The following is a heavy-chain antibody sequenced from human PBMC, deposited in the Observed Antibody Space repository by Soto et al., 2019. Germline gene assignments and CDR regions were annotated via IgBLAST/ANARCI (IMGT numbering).Heavy chain of an antibody. CDR2: IKRKTDGGTT. V-gene: IGHV3-15*07. D-gene: IGHD5-12*01. Sequence: GGSLRLSCAASGFTFSDAWMNWVRQAPGKGLEWVGRIKRKTDGGTTDYAAPVKGRFTISRDDSKNTLYLQMNSLKTEDTAVYYCTSALLATETYYYYGLDVWGLGTTVTVSS. CDR1: GFTFSDAW. J-gene: IGHJ6*02. CDR3: TSALLATETYYYYGLDV.